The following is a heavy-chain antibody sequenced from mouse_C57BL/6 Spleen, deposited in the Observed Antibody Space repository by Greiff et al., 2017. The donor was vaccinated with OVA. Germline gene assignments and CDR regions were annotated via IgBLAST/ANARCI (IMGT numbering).Heavy chain of an antibody. J-gene: IGHJ2*01. D-gene: IGHD2-3*01. CDR2: ISYDGSN. CDR3: ARVDGYSYYFDY. Sequence: EVQLVESGPGLVKPSQSLSLTCSVTGYSITSGYYWNWIRQFPGNKLEWMGYISYDGSNNYNPSLKNRISITRDTSKNQFFLKLNSVTTEDTATYYCARVDGYSYYFDYWGQGTTLTVSS. V-gene: IGHV3-6*01. CDR1: GYSITSGYY.